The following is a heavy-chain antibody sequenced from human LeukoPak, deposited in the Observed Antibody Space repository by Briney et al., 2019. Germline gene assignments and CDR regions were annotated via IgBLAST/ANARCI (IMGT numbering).Heavy chain of an antibody. CDR1: GGSMSGNY. V-gene: IGHV4-4*07. CDR2: IYTSGNT. D-gene: IGHD5-24*01. CDR3: ARETFGYSISGKFEY. Sequence: SETLSLTSTASGGSMSGNYWTWIRQPAGKGLEWIGRIYTSGNTMYNPSLRSRVTMSVDASKNQFSLKLSFVTAADTAFYYCARETFGYSISGKFEYWGQGTLVTVSS. J-gene: IGHJ4*02.